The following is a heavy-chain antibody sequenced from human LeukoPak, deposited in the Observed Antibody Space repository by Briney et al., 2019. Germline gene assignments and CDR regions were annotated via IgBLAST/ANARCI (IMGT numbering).Heavy chain of an antibody. V-gene: IGHV3-30-3*01. CDR1: GFTFSSYA. CDR2: ISYDGSNK. D-gene: IGHD3-22*01. Sequence: PGRSLRLSCAASGFTFSSYAMHWVRQAPGKGLEWVAVISYDGSNKYYADSVKGRFTISRDNSKNTLYLQMNSLRAEDTAVYYCARNRYYYDSSGFDAFDIWGQGTMVTVSS. CDR3: ARNRYYYDSSGFDAFDI. J-gene: IGHJ3*02.